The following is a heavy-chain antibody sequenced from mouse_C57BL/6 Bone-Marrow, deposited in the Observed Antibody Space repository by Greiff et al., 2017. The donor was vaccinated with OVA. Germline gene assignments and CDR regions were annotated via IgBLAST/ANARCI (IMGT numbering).Heavy chain of an antibody. CDR2: SRNKANDYTK. CDR3: SRDALTVSGRYWYFDV. V-gene: IGHV7-1*01. D-gene: IGHD4-1*01. J-gene: IGHJ1*03. CDR1: GFTFSDFY. Sequence: EVKLVESGGGLVQSGRSLRLSCATSGFTFSDFYMEWVRQAPGKGLEWIAASRNKANDYTKEYSASVKGRFIVSRDTSQSILYLQMNALRAEATAIYYCSRDALTVSGRYWYFDVWGTGTTVTVSS.